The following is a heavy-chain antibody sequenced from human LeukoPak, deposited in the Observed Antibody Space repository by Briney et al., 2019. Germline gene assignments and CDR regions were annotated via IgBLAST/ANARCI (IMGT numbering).Heavy chain of an antibody. CDR2: ISWNSGSI. CDR1: GFTFDDYA. D-gene: IGHD6-6*01. Sequence: GGSLRLSCAASGFTFDDYAMHWVRHAPGKGLEWVSGISWNSGSIGYADSVKGRFTISRDNAKNSLYLQMNSLRAEDTALYYCAKWQYSSSSGAFDIWGQGTMVTVSS. V-gene: IGHV3-9*01. CDR3: AKWQYSSSSGAFDI. J-gene: IGHJ3*02.